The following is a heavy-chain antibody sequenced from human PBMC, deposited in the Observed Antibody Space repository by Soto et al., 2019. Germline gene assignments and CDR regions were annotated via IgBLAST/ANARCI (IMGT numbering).Heavy chain of an antibody. CDR3: ARSSPHYDFWSGYSVFNY. CDR2: ISSSSSTI. D-gene: IGHD3-3*01. Sequence: PGGSLRLSCAASGFTFISYSMNWVRQAPGKGLEWVSYISSSSSTIYYADSVKGRFTISRDNAKNSLYLQMNSLRDEDTAVYYCARSSPHYDFWSGYSVFNYWGQGTLVTVSS. CDR1: GFTFISYS. V-gene: IGHV3-48*02. J-gene: IGHJ4*02.